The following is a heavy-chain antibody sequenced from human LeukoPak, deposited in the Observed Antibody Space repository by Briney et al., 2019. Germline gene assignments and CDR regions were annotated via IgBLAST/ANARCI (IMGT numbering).Heavy chain of an antibody. V-gene: IGHV3-30-3*01. CDR1: GFTFSSYA. D-gene: IGHD3-16*02. Sequence: PGRSLRLSCAASGFTFSSYAMHWVRQAPGKGLEWVAVISYDGSDKYYADSVKGRFTISRDNSKNTLYLQMNSLRPEDTAVYYCARALIMITFGGVIAGGGFDIWGQGTMVTVSS. J-gene: IGHJ3*02. CDR3: ARALIMITFGGVIAGGGFDI. CDR2: ISYDGSDK.